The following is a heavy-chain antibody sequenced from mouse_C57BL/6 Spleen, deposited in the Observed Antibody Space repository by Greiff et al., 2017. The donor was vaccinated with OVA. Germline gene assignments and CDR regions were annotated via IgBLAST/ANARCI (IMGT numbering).Heavy chain of an antibody. CDR2: IDPSDSET. CDR3: ARGDYYSNSWFAY. D-gene: IGHD2-5*01. V-gene: IGHV1-52*01. Sequence: VKLQQSGAELVRPGSSVKLSCKASGYTFTSYWMHWVKQRPIQGLEWIGNIDPSDSETHYNQKFKDKATLTVDKSSSTAYMQLSSLTSEDSAVYYCARGDYYSNSWFAYWGQGTLVTVSA. CDR1: GYTFTSYW. J-gene: IGHJ3*01.